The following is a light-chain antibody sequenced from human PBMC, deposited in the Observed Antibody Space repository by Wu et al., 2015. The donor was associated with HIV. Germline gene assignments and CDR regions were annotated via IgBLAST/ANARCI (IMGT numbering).Light chain of an antibody. CDR3: QQYDTYSWT. J-gene: IGKJ1*01. CDR2: ESS. CDR1: QSIRTY. Sequence: DIQMTLTPPTLSASVGDRVTITCRASQSIRTYLAWYQQKPGKVPKLLIYESSNLQNGVPSRFSGRGSGTEFSLTITGLQPDDFATYYCQQYDTYSWTFGQGTKVESK. V-gene: IGKV1-5*03.